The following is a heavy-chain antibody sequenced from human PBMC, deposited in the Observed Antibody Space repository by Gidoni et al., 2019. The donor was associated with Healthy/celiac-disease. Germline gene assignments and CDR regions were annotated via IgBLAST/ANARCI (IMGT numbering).Heavy chain of an antibody. CDR1: GFTFSSYG. J-gene: IGHJ4*02. V-gene: IGHV3-30*02. CDR2: IRYDGSNK. D-gene: IGHD5-12*01. Sequence: QVQLVESGGGVVQPGGSLRLSCAASGFTFSSYGMHWVRQAPGKGLEGVAFIRYDGSNKYYADSVKGRFTISRDNSKNTLYLQMNSLRAEDTAVYYCAKAPASSYSGYDDGQGQVYWGQGTLVTVSS. CDR3: AKAPASSYSGYDDGQGQVY.